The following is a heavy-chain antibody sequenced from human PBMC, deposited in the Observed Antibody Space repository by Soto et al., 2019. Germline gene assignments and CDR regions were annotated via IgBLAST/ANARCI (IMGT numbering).Heavy chain of an antibody. V-gene: IGHV4-34*01. D-gene: IGHD2-2*02. CDR3: GRRRGDCSSPSCYTGPSYFDC. CDR2: INHSGSN. J-gene: IGHJ4*02. CDR1: GGSFSGYY. Sequence: QVQLQQWGAGLLKPSETLSLTCAVYGGSFSGYYWSWIRQPPGNGLEWLGEINHSGSNNYNPTLKSRGTITVDTCKNQFRLKLSSVTTADTAVYYCGRRRGDCSSPSCYTGPSYFDCWGQGTLVTVSS.